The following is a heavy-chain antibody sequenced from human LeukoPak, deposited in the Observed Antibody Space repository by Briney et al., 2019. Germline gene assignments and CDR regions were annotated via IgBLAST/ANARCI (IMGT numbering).Heavy chain of an antibody. V-gene: IGHV1-69*05. CDR2: IIPIFGTA. Sequence: GSSVKVSCKASGGTFGSYAISWVRQAPRQGLEWMGGIIPIFGTANYAQKFQGRVTITTDESTSTAYMELSSLRSEDTAVYYCASGRATVTTVAYAFDIWGQGTMVTVSS. D-gene: IGHD4-11*01. J-gene: IGHJ3*02. CDR3: ASGRATVTTVAYAFDI. CDR1: GGTFGSYA.